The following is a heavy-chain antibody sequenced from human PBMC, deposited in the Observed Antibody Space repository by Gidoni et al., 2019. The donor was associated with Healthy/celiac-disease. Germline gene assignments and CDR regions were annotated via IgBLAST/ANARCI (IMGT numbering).Heavy chain of an antibody. D-gene: IGHD1-26*01. CDR2: ISSSGSTI. CDR1: GLTFSDSY. Sequence: QVQLVESGGGLVKPGGSLRLSCAASGLTFSDSYISWIRQGPGKGLEWVSYISSSGSTIYYADSVKGRFTISRDNAKNSLYLQMNSLRAEDTAVYYCARVPAKKSGSQDDAFDIWGQGTMVTVSS. V-gene: IGHV3-11*01. CDR3: ARVPAKKSGSQDDAFDI. J-gene: IGHJ3*02.